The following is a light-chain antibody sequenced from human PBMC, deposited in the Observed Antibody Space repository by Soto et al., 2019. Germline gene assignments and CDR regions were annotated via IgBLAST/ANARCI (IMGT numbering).Light chain of an antibody. V-gene: IGKV2-30*01. CDR2: KVS. CDR3: MQAAHWPRT. J-gene: IGKJ1*01. CDR1: QSLVFRDGNTY. Sequence: DVVMAQSPLSLPVALGQPASISCRSNQSLVFRDGNTYLNWFHQRPGQSPRRLIYKVSYRDSGVPERFSGSGSGTDFTLTISRVEAEDVGIYYCMQAAHWPRTFGQGTRVEIK.